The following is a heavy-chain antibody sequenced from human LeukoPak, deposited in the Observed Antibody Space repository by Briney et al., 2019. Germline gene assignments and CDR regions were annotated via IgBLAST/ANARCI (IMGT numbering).Heavy chain of an antibody. J-gene: IGHJ5*02. D-gene: IGHD3-16*01. Sequence: SETLSLTCAVYGGSFSGYYWSWIRQPPGKGLEWIGEINHSRSTNYNPSLKSRVTISVDTSKNQFSLKLGSVTAADTAVYYCASWGRWASIVPHWFDPWGQGTLVTVSS. V-gene: IGHV4-34*01. CDR1: GGSFSGYY. CDR2: INHSRST. CDR3: ASWGRWASIVPHWFDP.